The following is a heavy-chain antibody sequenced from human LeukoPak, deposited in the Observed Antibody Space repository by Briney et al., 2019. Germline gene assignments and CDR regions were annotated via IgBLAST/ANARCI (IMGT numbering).Heavy chain of an antibody. D-gene: IGHD3-10*01. J-gene: IGHJ5*02. CDR1: GGSISSYY. Sequence: PSETLPLTCTVSGGSISSYYWSWIRQPAGKGLEWIGHIYNSRSNNYNPALKSRVTMSVDTSKNQFSLKLSSVTAADTAVYYCALDGSGFDPWGQGTLVTVSS. CDR3: ALDGSGFDP. V-gene: IGHV4-4*07. CDR2: IYNSRSN.